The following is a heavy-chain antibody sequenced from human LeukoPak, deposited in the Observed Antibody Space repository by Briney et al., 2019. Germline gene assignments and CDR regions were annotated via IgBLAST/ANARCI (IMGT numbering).Heavy chain of an antibody. CDR3: AREGSPRYYYGSGSSPLPI. V-gene: IGHV4-34*01. CDR1: GGSFSGYY. CDR2: INHSGST. D-gene: IGHD3-10*01. J-gene: IGHJ3*02. Sequence: SETLSLTCAVYGGSFSGYYWSWIRQPPGKGLEWIGEINHSGSTNYNPSLKSRVTISVDTSKNLFSLKLSSVTAADTAVYYCAREGSPRYYYGSGSSPLPIWGQGTMVTVSS.